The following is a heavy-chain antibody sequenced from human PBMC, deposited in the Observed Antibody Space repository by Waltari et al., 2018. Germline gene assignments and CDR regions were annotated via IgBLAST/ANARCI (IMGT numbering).Heavy chain of an antibody. Sequence: QLQLQASGPGLVKPSETLSLTCTDPGGSISSSSFYWGWTRQSPGKGLEWIGSIYYSGSTYYNPPLKSRVTISGDTSKNQFSLKLSSVTATDTAVYYCARHLKKSGYRFDPWGQGTLVTVSS. D-gene: IGHD5-12*01. CDR2: IYYSGST. J-gene: IGHJ5*02. CDR1: GGSISSSSFY. CDR3: ARHLKKSGYRFDP. V-gene: IGHV4-39*01.